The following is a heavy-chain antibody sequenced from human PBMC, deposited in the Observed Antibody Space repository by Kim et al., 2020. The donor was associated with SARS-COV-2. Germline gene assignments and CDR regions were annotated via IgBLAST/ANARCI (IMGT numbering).Heavy chain of an antibody. D-gene: IGHD3-9*01. Sequence: GGSLRLSCAASGFTFSDHYMTWIRQAPGKGLEWISHIDTTKNYADYADSVKGRFTISRDNAKRSLYLHMNSLRVEDTAIYYCARDPQFDILGGYYSDWGQGTLVTVSS. CDR1: GFTFSDHY. CDR3: ARDPQFDILGGYYSD. CDR2: IDTTKNYA. J-gene: IGHJ4*02. V-gene: IGHV3-11*05.